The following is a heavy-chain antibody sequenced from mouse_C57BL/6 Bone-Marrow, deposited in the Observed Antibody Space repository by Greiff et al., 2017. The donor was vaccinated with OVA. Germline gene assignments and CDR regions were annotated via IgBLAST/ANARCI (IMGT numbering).Heavy chain of an antibody. V-gene: IGHV1-82*01. D-gene: IGHD1-1*01. CDR1: GYAFSSSW. CDR3: ASWYYGPYYFDY. Sequence: QVQLQQSGPELVKPGASVKISCKASGYAFSSSWMNWVKQRPGKGLEWIGRIYPGDGDTNYNGKLKGKATLTADKSSSTAYMQLSSLTSEDSAVYFCASWYYGPYYFDYWGQGTTLTVSS. J-gene: IGHJ2*01. CDR2: IYPGDGDT.